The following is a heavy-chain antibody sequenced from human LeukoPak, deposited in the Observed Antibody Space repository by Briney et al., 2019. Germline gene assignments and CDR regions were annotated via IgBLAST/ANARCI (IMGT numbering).Heavy chain of an antibody. D-gene: IGHD3-22*01. V-gene: IGHV3-23*01. CDR1: GITLSNYG. Sequence: GGSLRLSCVVSGITLSNYGMSWVRQAPGKGLEWVSGISERGGSTNYADSVKGRFTISRDNSKNTLYLQMNSLRAEDTAVYYCAKGEVTMIVVAEVWGQGTLVTVSS. CDR3: AKGEVTMIVVAEV. J-gene: IGHJ4*02. CDR2: ISERGGST.